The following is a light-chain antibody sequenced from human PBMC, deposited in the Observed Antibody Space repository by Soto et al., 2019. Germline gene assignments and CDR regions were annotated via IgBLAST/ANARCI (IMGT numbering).Light chain of an antibody. CDR1: QSISGY. Sequence: DIQLTQSPSSLSASVGDRVTITCRASQSISGYLNWYQQKPGKAPKFLIYAVSSLQSGVASRFSGSGSGTEFTLTISNLQAEDFATYYCQQSFFIPALTFGGGTKVEVK. CDR2: AVS. V-gene: IGKV1-39*01. CDR3: QQSFFIPALT. J-gene: IGKJ4*01.